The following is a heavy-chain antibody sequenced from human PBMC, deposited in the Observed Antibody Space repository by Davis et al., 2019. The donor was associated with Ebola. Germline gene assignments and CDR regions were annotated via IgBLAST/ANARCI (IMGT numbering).Heavy chain of an antibody. CDR2: IYTRGST. CDR3: AKAEGIPYYYMDV. Sequence: SETLSLTCTVSGDSISSGSYYWSWIRQPAGKGLEWIGHIYTRGSTNYNPSLKSRVTISVDTSKNQFSLKLNSVTAADTAVYYCAKAEGIPYYYMDVWGKGTTVTVSS. V-gene: IGHV4-61*09. J-gene: IGHJ6*03. CDR1: GDSISSGSYY.